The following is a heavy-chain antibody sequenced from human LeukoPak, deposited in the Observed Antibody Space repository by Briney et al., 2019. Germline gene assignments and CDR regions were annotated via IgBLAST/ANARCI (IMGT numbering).Heavy chain of an antibody. CDR3: AREVRIAVVALYFDY. CDR2: IYYSGST. D-gene: IGHD6-19*01. Sequence: SQTLSLTCTVSGGSISSGDYYWSWIRQPPGKGLEWIGYIYYSGSTYYNPSLKSRFTISVDTSKNQFSLKLSSVTAADTALYYCAREVRIAVVALYFDYGAREPLVPVP. CDR1: GGSISSGDYY. J-gene: IGHJ4*02. V-gene: IGHV4-30-4*08.